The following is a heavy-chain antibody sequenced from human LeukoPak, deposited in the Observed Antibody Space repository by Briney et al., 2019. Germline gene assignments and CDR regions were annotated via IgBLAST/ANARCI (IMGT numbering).Heavy chain of an antibody. D-gene: IGHD2-15*01. CDR2: ISGGGDST. CDR3: ARGCSGGSCYGDAFDI. Sequence: GGSLRLSCVASGLTFSTYAMSWVRQAPGKGLEWVSVISGGGDSTYYADSVKGRFTISRDNAKNSLYLQMNSLRAEDTAVYYCARGCSGGSCYGDAFDIWGQGTMVTVSS. V-gene: IGHV3-23*01. J-gene: IGHJ3*02. CDR1: GLTFSTYA.